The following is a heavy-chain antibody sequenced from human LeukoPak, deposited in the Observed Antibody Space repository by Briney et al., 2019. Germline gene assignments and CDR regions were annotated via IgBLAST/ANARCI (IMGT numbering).Heavy chain of an antibody. CDR3: AGTGYCSSTSCYKLDY. D-gene: IGHD2-2*02. Sequence: SETLSLTCNVSGGSISTDYWSWIRQPPGKGLEWIGYIYYSGSTNYNPSLKSRVTMSLDTSKNQFSLKLSSVTAADTAVYYCAGTGYCSSTSCYKLDYWGQGTLVTVSS. CDR1: GGSISTDY. CDR2: IYYSGST. V-gene: IGHV4-59*01. J-gene: IGHJ4*02.